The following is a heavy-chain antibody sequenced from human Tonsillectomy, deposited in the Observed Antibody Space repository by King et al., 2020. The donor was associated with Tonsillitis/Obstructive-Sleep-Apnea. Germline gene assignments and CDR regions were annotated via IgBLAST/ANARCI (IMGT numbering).Heavy chain of an antibody. CDR1: GFTFSDAW. J-gene: IGHJ6*04. CDR2: TKSKTAGGTT. D-gene: IGHD4-17*01. V-gene: IGHV3-15*01. Sequence: VQLVESGGGLVKPGGSLRLSCAASGFTFSDAWMSWVRQAPGKGPEWVGRTKSKTAGGTTDYAAPVKGRFTIARDDSTNTLYLQMNSLKTEDTAVYYCVTGLRDVWGKGTTVTVSS. CDR3: VTGLRDV.